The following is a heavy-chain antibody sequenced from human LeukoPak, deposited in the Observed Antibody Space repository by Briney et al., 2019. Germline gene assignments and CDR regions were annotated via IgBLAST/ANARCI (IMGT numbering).Heavy chain of an antibody. CDR3: ARFGGRTGAFDI. J-gene: IGHJ3*02. Sequence: GGSLRLSCVASGFTFSDFSLNWVRQAPGKGLEWISYIGSAIYYADSVKGQFTISRDNAKNSLYLQMNSLRAEDTAVYYCARFGGRTGAFDIWGQGTMVTVSS. CDR2: IGSAI. V-gene: IGHV3-48*01. CDR1: GFTFSDFS. D-gene: IGHD3-16*01.